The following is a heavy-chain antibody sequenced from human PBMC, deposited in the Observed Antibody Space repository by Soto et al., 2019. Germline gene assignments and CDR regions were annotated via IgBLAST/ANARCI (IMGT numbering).Heavy chain of an antibody. Sequence: GGSLRLSCEMSGFTFKTYWMSWVRQAPGKGLEWLANMNEDANTKYYVDSVKGRFTILGDSAGNSLFLKMASLRAEDTAVYFCAAYNTSRHAAFDIWGRGTLVTVSS. V-gene: IGHV3-7*01. J-gene: IGHJ3*02. D-gene: IGHD1-20*01. CDR3: AAYNTSRHAAFDI. CDR2: MNEDANTK. CDR1: GFTFKTYW.